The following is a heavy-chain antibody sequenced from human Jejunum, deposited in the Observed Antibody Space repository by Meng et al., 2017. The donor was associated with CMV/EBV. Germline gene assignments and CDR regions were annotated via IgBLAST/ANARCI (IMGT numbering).Heavy chain of an antibody. V-gene: IGHV3-11*01. CDR3: ARDLGLVVPAATNWFDP. J-gene: IGHJ5*02. CDR2: ISSSGNII. D-gene: IGHD2-2*01. Sequence: FSDYYMSWIRQAPGKGLEWVSYISSSGNIIYYADSFPSHFTISSDNAKNSLYLQMNSLRAEDTAVYYCARDLGLVVPAATNWFDPWGQGTLVTVSS. CDR1: FSDYY.